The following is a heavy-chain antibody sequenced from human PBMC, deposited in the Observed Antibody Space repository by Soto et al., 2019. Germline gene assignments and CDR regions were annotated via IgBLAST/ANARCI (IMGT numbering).Heavy chain of an antibody. CDR3: ATTTPDSSLSYYDYIWGSYPPNY. D-gene: IGHD3-16*02. CDR2: ISYDGSNK. V-gene: IGHV3-30*03. Sequence: GGSLRLSCAASGFTFSSYGMHWVRQAPGKGLEWVAVISYDGSNKYYADSVKGRFTISRDNSKNTLYLQMNSLRAEDTAVYYCATTTPDSSLSYYDYIWGSYPPNYWGQGTLVTVSS. J-gene: IGHJ4*02. CDR1: GFTFSSYG.